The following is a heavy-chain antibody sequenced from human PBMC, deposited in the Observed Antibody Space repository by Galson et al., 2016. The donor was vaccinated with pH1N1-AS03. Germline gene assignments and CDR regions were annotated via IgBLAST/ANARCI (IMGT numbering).Heavy chain of an antibody. CDR1: GDSISTSNW. J-gene: IGHJ6*02. CDR3: ARDVLPYSLGLDV. Sequence: LSLTCAVSGDSISTSNWWSWVRQPPGKGLEWIGEVSHAGRTNYSPSLKSRVTISLDKSKNQFSLQLTSVTAAYTAVYYCARDVLPYSLGLDVWGQGTTVTVSS. CDR2: VSHAGRT. V-gene: IGHV4-4*02. D-gene: IGHD4-11*01.